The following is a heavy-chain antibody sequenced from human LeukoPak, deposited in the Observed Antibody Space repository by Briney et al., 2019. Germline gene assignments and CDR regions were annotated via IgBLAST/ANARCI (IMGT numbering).Heavy chain of an antibody. CDR3: TRVGTGTPHFDY. CDR2: ISNDGINK. D-gene: IGHD1-1*01. V-gene: IGHV3-30*04. Sequence: GGSLRLSCGASGLDFSGYALHWVRQAPGQGLEWVAVISNDGINKYYADSVKGRFTISRDNSKNTLYLQMNSLRLEDTAIYYCTRVGTGTPHFDYWGQGTLVTVSS. J-gene: IGHJ4*02. CDR1: GLDFSGYA.